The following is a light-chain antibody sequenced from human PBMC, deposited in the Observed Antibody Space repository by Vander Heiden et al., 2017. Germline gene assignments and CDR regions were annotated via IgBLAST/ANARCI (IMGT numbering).Light chain of an antibody. CDR2: AAS. CDR3: QQSYSTPPIT. CDR1: QSISSY. V-gene: IGKV1-39*01. Sequence: DLQMTQSPSSLSASVGDRVNITCRASQSISSYLNWYQQKPGKAPKLLIYAASSLQSGVPSRFSGSGSGTDFTLTISSLQPEDFATYYCQQSYSTPPITFGQGTRLEIK. J-gene: IGKJ5*01.